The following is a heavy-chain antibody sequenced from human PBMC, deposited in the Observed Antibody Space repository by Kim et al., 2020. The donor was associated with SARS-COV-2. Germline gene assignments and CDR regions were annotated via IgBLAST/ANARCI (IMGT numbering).Heavy chain of an antibody. CDR1: GFTFSSYW. V-gene: IGHV3-7*01. CDR3: ASDGDLYSSGKDVFDI. J-gene: IGHJ3*02. CDR2: IKQDGNQK. Sequence: GGSLRLSCAASGFTFSSYWMTWVRQAPGKGLEWVANIKQDGNQKYYVDSVKGRFTISRDNAKNSLYLQMNSLRAEDTAVYYCASDGDLYSSGKDVFDIWG. D-gene: IGHD6-19*01.